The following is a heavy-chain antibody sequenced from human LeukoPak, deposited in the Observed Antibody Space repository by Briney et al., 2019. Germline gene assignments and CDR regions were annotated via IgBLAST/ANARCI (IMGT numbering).Heavy chain of an antibody. Sequence: PGGSLRLSCADSEFTFSTYWMSWVRQAPGKGLEWVASIKQDGSERYYVDSVKGRFTISRDNAKNSLYLQVNSLRAEDTAVYYCARVRPGQWLLRDAFDIWGQGTMVTVSS. CDR3: ARVRPGQWLLRDAFDI. D-gene: IGHD6-19*01. V-gene: IGHV3-7*01. J-gene: IGHJ3*02. CDR1: EFTFSTYW. CDR2: IKQDGSER.